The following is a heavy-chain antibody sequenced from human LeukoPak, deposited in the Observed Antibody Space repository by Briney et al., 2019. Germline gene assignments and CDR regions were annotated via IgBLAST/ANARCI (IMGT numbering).Heavy chain of an antibody. J-gene: IGHJ6*03. CDR3: AREGRGIYGSGSYYYYYYYMDV. CDR1: GGSISSYY. CDR2: IYYSGST. V-gene: IGHV4-59*01. Sequence: SETLSLTCTVSGGSISSYYWSWIRQPPGKGLEWIGYIYYSGSTNYNPSLKSRVTISVDTSKNQFSLKLSSVTAADTAVYYCAREGRGIYGSGSYYYYYYYMDVWGKGTTVTISS. D-gene: IGHD3-10*01.